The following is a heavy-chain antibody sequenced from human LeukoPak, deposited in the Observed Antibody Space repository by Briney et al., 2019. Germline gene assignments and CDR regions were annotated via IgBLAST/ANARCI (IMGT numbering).Heavy chain of an antibody. CDR1: GGSISSRRHY. D-gene: IGHD3-22*01. CDR3: ARLDNSGYYTLDV. V-gene: IGHV4-39*02. CDR2: IFYSGST. Sequence: SETLSLTCTVSGGSISSRRHYGGGIRQPPGKGLEWIGSIFYSGSTYYNPSLRGRVTISVDTTTNHFSLKLNSVTAADTAVYYCARLDNSGYYTLDVWGQGTTVTVSS. J-gene: IGHJ6*02.